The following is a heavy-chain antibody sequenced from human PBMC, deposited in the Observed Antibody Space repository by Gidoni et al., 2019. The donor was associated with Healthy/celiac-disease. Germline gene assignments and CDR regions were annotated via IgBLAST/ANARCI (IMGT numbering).Heavy chain of an antibody. CDR2: IYYSGST. V-gene: IGHV4-61*01. J-gene: IGHJ4*02. CDR3: ARDPIDFRRDGYNLRRRGFDY. CDR1: GGSVSSGSYY. Sequence: QVQLQESGPGLVKPSETLSLTCTVSGGSVSSGSYYWSWIRQPPGKGLEWIGYIYYSGSTNYNPSLKSRVTISVDTSKNQFSLKLSSVTAADTAVYYCARDPIDFRRDGYNLRRRGFDYWGQGTLVTVSS. D-gene: IGHD5-12*01.